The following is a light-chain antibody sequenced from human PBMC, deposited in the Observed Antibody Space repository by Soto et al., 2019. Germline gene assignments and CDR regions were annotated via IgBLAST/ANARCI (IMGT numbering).Light chain of an antibody. CDR3: QERSNCPPPT. CDR1: QSVSTS. J-gene: IGKJ4*01. Sequence: EIVLTQSPATLSLSRGERATLPCRASQSVSTSLAWYQQRPGQAPRLLTYDVSTRAAVVPARFSGSGSGTALTLTISNLEPEDFAIYYSQERSNCPPPTFGGRTTVQIK. CDR2: DVS. V-gene: IGKV3-11*01.